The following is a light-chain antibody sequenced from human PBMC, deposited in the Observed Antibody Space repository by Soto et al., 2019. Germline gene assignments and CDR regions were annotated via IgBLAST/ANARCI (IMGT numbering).Light chain of an antibody. CDR3: QQYSNWPS. CDR2: GAS. Sequence: EIVMTQSPATLSVSPGERATLSCRARQTVSSYLSWYQHKPGQAPRLLIYGASNRATGIPARFSGSGSGTDFTLTISSLQSEDFAVYYCQQYSNWPSFGQGTKVDIK. V-gene: IGKV3D-15*01. J-gene: IGKJ1*01. CDR1: QTVSSY.